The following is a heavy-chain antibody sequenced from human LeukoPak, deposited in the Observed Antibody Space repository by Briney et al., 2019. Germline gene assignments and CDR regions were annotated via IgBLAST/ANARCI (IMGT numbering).Heavy chain of an antibody. CDR1: GYTFTSYA. D-gene: IGHD3-10*01. V-gene: IGHV1-8*02. CDR3: ARAMVRGVISYYYYGMDV. CDR2: MNPNSGNT. J-gene: IGHJ6*02. Sequence: ASVKVSCKASGYTFTSYAMHWVRQATGQGLEWMGWMNPNSGNTGYAQKFQGRVTMTRNTSISTAYMELSSLRSEDTAVYYCARAMVRGVISYYYYGMDVWGQGTTVTVSS.